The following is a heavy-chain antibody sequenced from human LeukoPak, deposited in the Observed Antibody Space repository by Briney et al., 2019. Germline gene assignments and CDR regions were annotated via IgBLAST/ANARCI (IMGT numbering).Heavy chain of an antibody. J-gene: IGHJ4*02. D-gene: IGHD5-24*01. CDR2: IWYDGSNK. V-gene: IGHV3-33*06. CDR3: AKEGEEMATITAFEDY. Sequence: PGGSLRLSCAASGFTFSSYGMHWVRQAPGKGLEWVTVIWYDGSNKYYADSVKSRFTISRDNSKNTLYLQMNSLRAEDTAVYYCAKEGEEMATITAFEDYWGQGTLVTVSS. CDR1: GFTFSSYG.